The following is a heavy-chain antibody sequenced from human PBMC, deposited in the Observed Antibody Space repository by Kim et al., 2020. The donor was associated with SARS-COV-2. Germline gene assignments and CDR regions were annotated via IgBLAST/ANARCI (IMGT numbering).Heavy chain of an antibody. Sequence: SQTLSLTCAISGDSVSSNSAAWTWIRQSPSRGLEWLGRTYYRSKWYNDYAVSVKSRITINPDTSKNQFSLQLDSVTFEDTAVYYCARGGRNFDYWGQGTLVTVSS. CDR2: TYYRSKWYN. CDR3: ARGGRNFDY. J-gene: IGHJ4*02. CDR1: GDSVSSNSAA. V-gene: IGHV6-1*01.